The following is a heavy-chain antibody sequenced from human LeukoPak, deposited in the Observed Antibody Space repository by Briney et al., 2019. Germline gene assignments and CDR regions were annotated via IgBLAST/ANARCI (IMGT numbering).Heavy chain of an antibody. J-gene: IGHJ4*02. CDR3: ARRRVYSGSGEFDF. V-gene: IGHV4-59*01. CDR2: IHYSGTT. Sequence: SETLSLTCTVSGGSMSGYYWSWIRQPPGKGLEWLGYIHYSGTTNYNPSLKSRVTISLDTSRNQFSLKLRFVTTADTAVYYCARRRVYSGSGEFDFWGQGTLVTVSS. CDR1: GGSMSGYY. D-gene: IGHD5-12*01.